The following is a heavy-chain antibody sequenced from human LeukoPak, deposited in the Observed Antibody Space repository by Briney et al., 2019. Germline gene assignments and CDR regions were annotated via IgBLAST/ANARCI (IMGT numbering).Heavy chain of an antibody. Sequence: SQTLSLTCTVSGGSLSSASYYWSWIRQPAGKGLEWIGRIYTSGSTNYNPSLKSRVTISVDTSKNQFSLKLSSVTTADTAVYYCARAGSMFGVVVFDYWGQGALVTVSS. J-gene: IGHJ4*02. D-gene: IGHD3-3*01. CDR3: ARAGSMFGVVVFDY. CDR2: IYTSGST. CDR1: GGSLSSASYY. V-gene: IGHV4-61*02.